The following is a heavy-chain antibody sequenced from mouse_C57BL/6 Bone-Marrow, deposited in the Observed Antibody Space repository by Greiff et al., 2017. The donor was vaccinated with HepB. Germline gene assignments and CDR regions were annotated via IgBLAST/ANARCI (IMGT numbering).Heavy chain of an antibody. CDR2: FYPGSGSI. Sequence: QVHVKQSGAELVKPGASVKLSCKASGYTFTEYTIHWVKQRSGQGLEWIGWFYPGSGSIKYNEKFKDKATVTAHKSSSTVYMELSRLTSEDSAVYFCARRAFITTVVANWYFDVWGTVTTVTVSS. V-gene: IGHV1-62-2*01. CDR3: ARRAFITTVVANWYFDV. D-gene: IGHD1-1*01. J-gene: IGHJ1*03. CDR1: GYTFTEYT.